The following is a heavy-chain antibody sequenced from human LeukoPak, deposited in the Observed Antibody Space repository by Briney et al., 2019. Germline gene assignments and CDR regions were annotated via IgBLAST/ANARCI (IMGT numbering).Heavy chain of an antibody. CDR2: MNPNSGNT. CDR3: ARGREQLWLEY. Sequence: ASVKVSCKASGYTFAACYIHWVRQATGQGLEWMGWMNPNSGNTGYAQKFQGRITMTRDTSISTAYMELSSLRSEDTAVYYCARGREQLWLEYWGQGNMVTVSS. CDR1: GYTFAACY. J-gene: IGHJ4*02. D-gene: IGHD5-18*01. V-gene: IGHV1-8*02.